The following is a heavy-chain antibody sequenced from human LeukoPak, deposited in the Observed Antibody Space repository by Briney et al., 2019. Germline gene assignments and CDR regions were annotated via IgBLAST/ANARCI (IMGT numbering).Heavy chain of an antibody. V-gene: IGHV4-61*08. D-gene: IGHD1-26*01. CDR3: AREYSGSYDY. J-gene: IGHJ4*02. CDR1: GGSISSGGYY. CDR2: IYYSGST. Sequence: SQTLSLTCTVSGGSISSGGYYWSWIRQPPGKGLEWIGYIYYSGSTNYNPSLKSRVTISVDTSKNQFSLKLSSVTAADTAVYYCAREYSGSYDYWGQGTLVTVSS.